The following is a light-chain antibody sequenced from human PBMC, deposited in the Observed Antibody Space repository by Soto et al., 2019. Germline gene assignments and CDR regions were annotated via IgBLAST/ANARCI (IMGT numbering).Light chain of an antibody. V-gene: IGKV1-39*01. CDR1: QNIDHH. CDR2: AAS. CDR3: PQSYSTTWT. Sequence: DIQMTQSPSSLSASVGDRVTITCRASQNIDHHLNWYQHKPGRAPKLLMDAASRMQSGVPSRFSGSGTGTEFTLIINSLQPEDFATYYCPQSYSTTWTFGQGTRVEVK. J-gene: IGKJ1*01.